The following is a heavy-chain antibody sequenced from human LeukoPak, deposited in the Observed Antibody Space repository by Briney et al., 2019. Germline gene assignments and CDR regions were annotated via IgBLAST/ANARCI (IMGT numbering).Heavy chain of an antibody. CDR1: GFTFSNFD. Sequence: GGSLRLSCAASGFTFSNFDMHWVRQATGEGLVWVSAIGTAGDTYYPASVKGRFTISRENAKNSFYLQMNSLRAEDTAVYYCAKDGRYCSSNTCYQYFDSWGQGALVTVSS. D-gene: IGHD2-2*01. J-gene: IGHJ4*02. CDR3: AKDGRYCSSNTCYQYFDS. V-gene: IGHV3-13*01. CDR2: IGTAGDT.